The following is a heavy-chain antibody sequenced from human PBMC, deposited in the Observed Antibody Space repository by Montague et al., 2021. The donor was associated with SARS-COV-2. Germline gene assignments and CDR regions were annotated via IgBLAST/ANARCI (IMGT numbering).Heavy chain of an antibody. CDR3: AKDNYCTNTNCYSFFDH. Sequence: SLRLSCAASGFTFDDFVMHWVRQAPGKGLEWVSLISGDGGSAYYADSVKGRFTVSRDNSKSSLYLQMTSLTTDDTALYYCAKDNYCTNTNCYSFFDHWGQGTLVTASS. J-gene: IGHJ5*02. CDR1: GFTFDDFV. D-gene: IGHD2-2*01. CDR2: ISGDGGSA. V-gene: IGHV3-43*02.